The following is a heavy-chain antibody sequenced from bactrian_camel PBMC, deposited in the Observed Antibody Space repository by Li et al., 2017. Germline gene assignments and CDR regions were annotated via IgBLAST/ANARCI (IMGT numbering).Heavy chain of an antibody. CDR1: GFAISEHG. J-gene: IGHJ4*01. CDR2: INTDGRT. CDR3: AAGSSGGYCGGKDFRY. Sequence: HVQLVESGGGSVQSGGSLRLSCAVSGFAISEHGMSWDRRPPGKDLEYVATINTDGRTHYRESVEGRFTISRDNTKNTLYLQLNNLKPEDTAMYYCAAGSSGGYCGGKDFRYWGKGTQVTVS. D-gene: IGHD6*01. V-gene: IGHV3S37*01.